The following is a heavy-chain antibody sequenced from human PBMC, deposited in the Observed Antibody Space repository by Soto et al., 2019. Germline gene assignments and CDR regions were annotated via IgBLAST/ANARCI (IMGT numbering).Heavy chain of an antibody. J-gene: IGHJ5*02. CDR3: ANDPGIPGPEGRENCFGP. V-gene: IGHV3-30-3*02. CDR2: ISYDGSSK. Sequence: QVQLVESGGGVVQPGRSLRLSCAASGFTFSSYGMHWVRQAPGKGLEWVALISYDGSSKYYADSLKGRFTLSRDNSTNWLYRQMNSLRAAETGVYYCANDPGIPGPEGRENCFGPWGQGTLVTVAS. D-gene: IGHD2-21*02. CDR1: GFTFSSYG.